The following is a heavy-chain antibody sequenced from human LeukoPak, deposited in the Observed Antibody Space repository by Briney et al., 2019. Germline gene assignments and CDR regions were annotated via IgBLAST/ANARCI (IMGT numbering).Heavy chain of an antibody. Sequence: SQTLSVTCALSGDNVYTNSVAGSWIRQPPSRSFEFLGRTYDSSKWSHDYAPTVQNRITINPVTSRNQFSLHPNSVSSEDTGVYCCASGNRDFDSWGQGTMVTVSS. CDR2: TYDSSKWSH. J-gene: IGHJ5*01. V-gene: IGHV6-1*01. CDR1: GDNVYTNSVA. CDR3: ASGNRDFDS. D-gene: IGHD1-26*01.